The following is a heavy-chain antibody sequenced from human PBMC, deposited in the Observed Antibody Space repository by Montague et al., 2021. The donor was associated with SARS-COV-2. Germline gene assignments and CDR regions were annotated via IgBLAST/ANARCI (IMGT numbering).Heavy chain of an antibody. J-gene: IGHJ5*02. CDR3: ARQEPIVVVVAAARGWFAP. CDR1: GGSISSSSYY. Sequence: SETRSLTCTVSGGSISSSSYYWGWIRQPPGKGLEWIGSIYYSGSTYYNPSLKSRVTISVDTSKNQFSLKLSSVTAADTAVYYCARQEPIVVVVAAARGWFAPWGQGTLVTVSS. D-gene: IGHD2-15*01. V-gene: IGHV4-39*01. CDR2: IYYSGST.